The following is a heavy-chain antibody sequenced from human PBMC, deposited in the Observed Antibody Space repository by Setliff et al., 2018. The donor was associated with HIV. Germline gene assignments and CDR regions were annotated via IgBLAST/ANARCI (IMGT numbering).Heavy chain of an antibody. D-gene: IGHD3-16*01. V-gene: IGHV1-2*06. CDR3: AKQGYADSLYAFDV. CDR1: GYTFTAYY. J-gene: IGHJ3*01. Sequence: ASVKVSCKTSGYTFTAYYIYWVRQAPGHGLELMGRIHPNTGSTNYLQKFQGRVSITRDTSMSTVYMTLTGLTSDDTAVYYCAKQGYADSLYAFDVWGQGTMVTV. CDR2: IHPNTGST.